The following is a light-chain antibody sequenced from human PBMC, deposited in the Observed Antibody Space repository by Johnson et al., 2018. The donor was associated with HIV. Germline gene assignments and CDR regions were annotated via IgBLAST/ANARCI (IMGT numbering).Light chain of an antibody. CDR1: SSNIGNKY. J-gene: IGLJ1*01. Sequence: QSVLTQPPSVSAAPGQKVTISCSGSSSNIGNKYVSWYQQLPGTAPKVLIYDNNKRPSGIPDRFSGSKSGTSATLGITGLQTGDEADYYCGTWDSSLSAYAFGTGTKVTVL. CDR2: DNN. V-gene: IGLV1-51*01. CDR3: GTWDSSLSAYA.